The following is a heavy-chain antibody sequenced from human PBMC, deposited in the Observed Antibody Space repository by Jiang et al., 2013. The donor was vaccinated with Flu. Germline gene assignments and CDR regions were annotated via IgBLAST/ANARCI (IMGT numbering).Heavy chain of an antibody. CDR3: ATVDFDQAPTVDVYNYYAMDV. J-gene: IGHJ6*04. Sequence: SLRVSCEASGFTFSDAWMTWVRQAPGKGLEWVGHIKSKSRGETTDYAAPVKDRFTISRDDSKNTVFLQMNSLKTEDSAVYYCATVDFDQAPTVDVYNYYAMDVWGKGTTVTVSS. V-gene: IGHV3-15*01. D-gene: IGHD3/OR15-3a*01. CDR1: GFTFSDAW. CDR2: IKSKSRGETT.